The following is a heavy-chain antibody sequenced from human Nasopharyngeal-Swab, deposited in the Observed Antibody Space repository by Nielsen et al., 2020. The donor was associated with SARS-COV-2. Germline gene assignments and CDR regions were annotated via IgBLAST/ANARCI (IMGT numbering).Heavy chain of an antibody. D-gene: IGHD6-19*01. CDR3: ARVPPIAVAGKGVDV. Sequence: ETLSLTCAVYGGSFIGYYWSWIRQPPGKGLEWIGEINHSGSTNYNPSLKSRVTISVDTSKNQFSLKLSSVTVADTAVYYCARVPPIAVAGKGVDVWGQGNTVTVSS. V-gene: IGHV4-34*01. CDR2: INHSGST. J-gene: IGHJ6*02. CDR1: GGSFIGYY.